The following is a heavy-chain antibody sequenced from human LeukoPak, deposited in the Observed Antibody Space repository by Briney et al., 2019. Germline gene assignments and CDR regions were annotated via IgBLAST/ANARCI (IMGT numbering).Heavy chain of an antibody. J-gene: IGHJ3*02. D-gene: IGHD1-26*01. Sequence: ASVKVSCKASGYTFTGYYMHWVRQAPGQGLEWMGWINPNSGGTNYAQKFQGRVTMTRDTSISTAYMELSRLRSDDTAVYYCARLVGPWELPDDAFDIWGQGTMVTVSS. CDR3: ARLVGPWELPDDAFDI. CDR2: INPNSGGT. CDR1: GYTFTGYY. V-gene: IGHV1-2*02.